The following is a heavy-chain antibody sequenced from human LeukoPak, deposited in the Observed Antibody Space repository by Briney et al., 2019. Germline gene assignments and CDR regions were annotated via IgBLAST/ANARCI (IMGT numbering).Heavy chain of an antibody. CDR2: ISSSGGSS. V-gene: IGHV3-64*01. D-gene: IGHD3-10*01. J-gene: IGHJ4*02. Sequence: PGGSLRLSCAASGFTFSNYAMHWVRQAPGKGLEYVSTISSSGGSSQYAHSVKGRFTISRDNSKNTLYLQMGSLRAEDTAVYYCARDPNYGSGSYYDYGGQGTLVTVSS. CDR3: ARDPNYGSGSYYDY. CDR1: GFTFSNYA.